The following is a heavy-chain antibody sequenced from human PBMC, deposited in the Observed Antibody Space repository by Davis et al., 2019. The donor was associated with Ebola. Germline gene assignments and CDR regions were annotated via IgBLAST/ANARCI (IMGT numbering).Heavy chain of an antibody. CDR1: GFSLITSGVG. V-gene: IGHV2-5*02. J-gene: IGHJ4*02. CDR3: AHSYYDFWGGYFDY. Sequence: SGPTLVKPTQTLTLTCTFSGFSLITSGVGVGWVRQPPGKALEWLALIYWDDYQRYSPSLESKLTITKDASKYQVVLSMTNMDPLDTATYYCAHSYYDFWGGYFDYWGQGTLVTVSS. CDR2: IYWDDYQ. D-gene: IGHD3-3*01.